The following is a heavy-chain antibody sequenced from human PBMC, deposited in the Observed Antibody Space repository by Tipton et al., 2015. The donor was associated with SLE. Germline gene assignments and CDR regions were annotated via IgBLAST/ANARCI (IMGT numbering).Heavy chain of an antibody. D-gene: IGHD1-20*01. V-gene: IGHV3-48*01. Sequence: SLRLSCAASGFTFSSCSMNWVRQAPGKGLEWVSYISSSSSIYYTDSVKGRFTISRDNAENSLYLQMNSLRAEDTAVYYCASLTGAANYWGQGTLVTVSS. CDR1: GFTFSSCS. CDR2: ISSSSSI. CDR3: ASLTGAANY. J-gene: IGHJ4*02.